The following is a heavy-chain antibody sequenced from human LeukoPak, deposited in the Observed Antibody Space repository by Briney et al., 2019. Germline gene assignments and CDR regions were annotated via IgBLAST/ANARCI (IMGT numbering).Heavy chain of an antibody. Sequence: ASVKVSCKASGGTFSSYAISWVRQAPGQGLEWMGGIIPIFGTANYAQKFQGRVTITADESTNTAYMELSGLRSEDTAVYYCARRPYSSGYYYWFDPWGQGTLVTVSS. J-gene: IGHJ5*02. CDR2: IIPIFGTA. CDR3: ARRPYSSGYYYWFDP. D-gene: IGHD3-22*01. CDR1: GGTFSSYA. V-gene: IGHV1-69*13.